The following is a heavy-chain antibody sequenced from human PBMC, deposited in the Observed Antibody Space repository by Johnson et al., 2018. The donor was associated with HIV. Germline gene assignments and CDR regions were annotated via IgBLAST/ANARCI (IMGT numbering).Heavy chain of an antibody. Sequence: VQLVESGGGLVKPGGSLRLSCVASGFTFSNAWMSWVRQAPGKGLEWVGRIKSKTDGGTTDYAAPVKGRFTISRDDSKNTLYLQMSSLKTEDTAVYYCAKDLPTHNYYGSVGPDAFDIWGQGTMVTVSS. D-gene: IGHD3-10*01. V-gene: IGHV3-15*01. CDR2: IKSKTDGGTT. CDR3: AKDLPTHNYYGSVGPDAFDI. CDR1: GFTFSNAW. J-gene: IGHJ3*02.